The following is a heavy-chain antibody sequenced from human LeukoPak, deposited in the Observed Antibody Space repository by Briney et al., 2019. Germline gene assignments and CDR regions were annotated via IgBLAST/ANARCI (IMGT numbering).Heavy chain of an antibody. CDR2: IYYSGST. J-gene: IGHJ4*02. V-gene: IGHV4-59*01. CDR1: GGSLSSYY. D-gene: IGHD2-21*02. Sequence: SETLSLTCTVSGGSLSSYYWSWIRQPPGKGLEWVGYIYYSGSTNYNPSLKSRATISVDTSKNQFSLKLSSVTAADTAVYYCARYVVVTAYFDYWGQGTLVTVSS. CDR3: ARYVVVTAYFDY.